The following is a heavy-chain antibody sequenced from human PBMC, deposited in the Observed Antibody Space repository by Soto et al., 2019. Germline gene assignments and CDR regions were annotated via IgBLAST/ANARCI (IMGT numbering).Heavy chain of an antibody. Sequence: EVQLVESGGGLVQPGGSLSLSCATSGFTFTRHWMYWIRQTPGKRLVWVSRVSQSGSVTKYEDSVKGRFTISRDNAKNTVYLQMNILRAEDTGEYCGVRGSDGWSGMDVRGQGTTVTFSS. V-gene: IGHV3-74*01. D-gene: IGHD3-3*01. CDR2: VSQSGSVT. J-gene: IGHJ6*02. CDR3: VRGSDGWSGMDV. CDR1: GFTFTRHW.